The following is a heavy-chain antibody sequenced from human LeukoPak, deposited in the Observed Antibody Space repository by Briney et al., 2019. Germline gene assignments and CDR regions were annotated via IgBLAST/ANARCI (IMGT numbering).Heavy chain of an antibody. CDR3: LRGDRRDY. CDR2: IDSSGGYM. J-gene: IGHJ4*02. CDR1: GFTFNTYS. Sequence: GRSLRLSCEASGFTFNTYSMNWARQAPGKGLEWVSSIDSSGGYMFYADSVKGRFIISRVNAKDSLYLQMNSLRVEDTAVYYCLRGDRRDYWGQGTLVTVSS. V-gene: IGHV3-21*06.